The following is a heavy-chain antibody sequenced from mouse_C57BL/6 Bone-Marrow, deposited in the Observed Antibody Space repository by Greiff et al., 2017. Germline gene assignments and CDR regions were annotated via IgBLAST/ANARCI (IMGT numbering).Heavy chain of an antibody. Sequence: VQLQQPGAELVKPGASVKMSCKASGYTFTSYWITWVKQRPGQGLEWIGDINPSNGGTNYNEKFKSKATLTVDKSSSTAYMQLSSLTSEDSAVYDCARKDYSIFYYFDYWGQGTTVTVSA. CDR2: INPSNGGT. CDR1: GYTFTSYW. D-gene: IGHD2-5*01. J-gene: IGHJ2*01. CDR3: ARKDYSIFYYFDY. V-gene: IGHV1-55*01.